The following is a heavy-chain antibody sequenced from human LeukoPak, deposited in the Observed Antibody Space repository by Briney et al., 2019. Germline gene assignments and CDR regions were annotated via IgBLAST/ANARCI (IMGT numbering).Heavy chain of an antibody. J-gene: IGHJ6*03. V-gene: IGHV1-2*02. D-gene: IGHD6-19*01. CDR1: GYTFTGYY. CDR2: INPNSGGT. CDR3: ARDQRAWGGWYSYYYYYMDV. Sequence: ASVKVFCKASGYTFTGYYMHWVRQAPGQGLEWMGWINPNSGGTNYAQKFQGRVTMTRDTSISTACMELSRLRSDDTAVYYCARDQRAWGGWYSYYYYYMDVWGKGTTVTVSS.